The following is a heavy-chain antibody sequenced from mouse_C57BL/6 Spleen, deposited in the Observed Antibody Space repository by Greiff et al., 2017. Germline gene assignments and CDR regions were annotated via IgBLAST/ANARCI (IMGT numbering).Heavy chain of an antibody. CDR1: GFTFSSYG. J-gene: IGHJ4*01. Sequence: DVKLQESGGDLVKPGGSLKLSCAASGFTFSSYGMSWVRQTPDKRLEWVATISSGGSYTYYPDSVKGRFTISRDNAKNTLYLQMSSLKSEDTAMYYCAREGAMDYWGQGTSVTVSS. CDR3: AREGAMDY. V-gene: IGHV5-6*02. CDR2: ISSGGSYT.